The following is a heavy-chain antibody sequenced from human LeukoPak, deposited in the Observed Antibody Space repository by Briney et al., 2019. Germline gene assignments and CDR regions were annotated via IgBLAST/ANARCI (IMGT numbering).Heavy chain of an antibody. J-gene: IGHJ3*02. CDR2: ISSSGSTI. Sequence: GGSLRLSCAASGFTFSSYEMNWVRQAPGKGLEWVSCISSSGSTIYYADSVKGRFTISRDNAKNSLYLQMNSLRAEDTAVYYCARKTYRAFDIWGQGTMVTVFS. CDR3: ARKTYRAFDI. CDR1: GFTFSSYE. D-gene: IGHD1-14*01. V-gene: IGHV3-48*03.